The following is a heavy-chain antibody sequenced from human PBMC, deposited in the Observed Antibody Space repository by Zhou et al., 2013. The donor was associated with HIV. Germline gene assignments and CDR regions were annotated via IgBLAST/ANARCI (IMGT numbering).Heavy chain of an antibody. J-gene: IGHJ6*02. CDR2: INPNSGGT. Sequence: QVKLVQSGGEVKKPGASVKVSCKASGYIFTSDGINWVRQAPGQGLEWMGWINPNSGGTNYAQKFQGRVTMTRDTSISTAYMELSSLRSEDTAVYYCARGLTMVRGGDTYYYGMDVWGQGP. D-gene: IGHD3-10*01. CDR1: GYIFTSDG. CDR3: ARGLTMVRGGDTYYYGMDV. V-gene: IGHV1-2*02.